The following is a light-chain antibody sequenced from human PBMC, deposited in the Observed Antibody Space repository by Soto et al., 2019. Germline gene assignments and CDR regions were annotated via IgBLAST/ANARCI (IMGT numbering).Light chain of an antibody. V-gene: IGKV3-15*01. CDR1: QSVRSN. Sequence: EEVVTPSTASLSISHGRTATLSCLALQSVRSNLAWYQQKPGQSPRLLIYGASTRATGIPARFSGSGSGTQFTLTISSLQSEDFAVYYCQQYNNWPPAWTFGQGAKVDIK. J-gene: IGKJ1*01. CDR3: QQYNNWPPAWT. CDR2: GAS.